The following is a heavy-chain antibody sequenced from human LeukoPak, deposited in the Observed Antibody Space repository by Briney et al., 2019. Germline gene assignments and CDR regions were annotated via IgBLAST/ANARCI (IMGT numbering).Heavy chain of an antibody. CDR1: GFTFSSYS. D-gene: IGHD2-2*01. Sequence: GGSLRLSCAASGFTFSSYSMSWVRQAPGKGLEWVGRIKSKTDGGTTDYAAPVKGRFTISRDDSKNTLYLQMNSLRTEDTAVYYCTTLQDIVVVPALDYWGQGTLVTVSS. CDR2: IKSKTDGGTT. J-gene: IGHJ4*02. V-gene: IGHV3-15*01. CDR3: TTLQDIVVVPALDY.